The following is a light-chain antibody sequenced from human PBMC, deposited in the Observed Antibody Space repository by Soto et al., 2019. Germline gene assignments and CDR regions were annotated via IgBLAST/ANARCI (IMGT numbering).Light chain of an antibody. Sequence: EIVMTQSPATLSVSPGERVTLSCRASQSVSSNLGWYQQKPGQAPRLLIYGASTRATGIPARFSGSGSGTEFTLTISRLQSEDFAVYYWQQYNNWPPLTFGGGTKVEIK. CDR2: GAS. V-gene: IGKV3-15*01. CDR1: QSVSSN. CDR3: QQYNNWPPLT. J-gene: IGKJ4*01.